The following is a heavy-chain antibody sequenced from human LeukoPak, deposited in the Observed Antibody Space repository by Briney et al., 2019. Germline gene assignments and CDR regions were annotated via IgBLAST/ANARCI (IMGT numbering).Heavy chain of an antibody. Sequence: GGSLRLSCAASGFTFSSYSMNWVRQAPGKGLEWVSSTSSSSSYIYYADSVKGRFTISRDNAKNSLYLQMNSLGAEDTAVYYCARASAADCSSTSCYVGDFDYWGQGTLVTVSS. CDR3: ARASAADCSSTSCYVGDFDY. CDR1: GFTFSSYS. D-gene: IGHD2-2*01. CDR2: TSSSSSYI. V-gene: IGHV3-21*01. J-gene: IGHJ4*02.